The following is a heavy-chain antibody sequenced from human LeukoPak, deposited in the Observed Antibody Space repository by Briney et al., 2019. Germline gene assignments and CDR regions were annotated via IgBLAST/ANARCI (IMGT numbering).Heavy chain of an antibody. D-gene: IGHD3-10*01. Sequence: ASVKVSCKGSGYTFTSYGINWVRQAPGQGLEWMGWISAYNGNTNYAQKLQGRVTMTTDTSTSTAYMGLRSLRSDDTAVYYCARGDYYGSGTYYKKTVDYWGQGTLVTVSS. V-gene: IGHV1-18*01. J-gene: IGHJ4*02. CDR1: GYTFTSYG. CDR3: ARGDYYGSGTYYKKTVDY. CDR2: ISAYNGNT.